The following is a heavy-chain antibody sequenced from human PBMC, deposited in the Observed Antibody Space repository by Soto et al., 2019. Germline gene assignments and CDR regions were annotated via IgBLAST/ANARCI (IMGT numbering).Heavy chain of an antibody. D-gene: IGHD3-22*01. CDR1: GYSISSGYY. J-gene: IGHJ3*02. Sequence: PSETLSLTCAVSGYSISSGYYWGWIRQPPGKGLEWIGSIYHSGSTYYNPSLKSRDTISVDTSKNQFSLKLSSVTAADTAVYYCASAPEYYYDSSGSDAFDIWGQGTMVTVSS. CDR3: ASAPEYYYDSSGSDAFDI. CDR2: IYHSGST. V-gene: IGHV4-38-2*01.